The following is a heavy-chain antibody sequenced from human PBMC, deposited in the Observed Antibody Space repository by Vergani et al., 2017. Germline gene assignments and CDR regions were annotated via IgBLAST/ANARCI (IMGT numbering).Heavy chain of an antibody. CDR1: GGTFSSYT. CDR2: IIPILGIA. CDR3: ARVLGVVPAETNPVPFDY. J-gene: IGHJ4*02. D-gene: IGHD2-2*01. V-gene: IGHV1-69*02. Sequence: QVQLVQSGAEVKKPGSSVKVSCKASGGTFSSYTISWVRQAPGQGLEWMGRIIPILGIANYAQKFQGRVTITADKSTSTAYMELSSLRSEDTAVYYCARVLGVVPAETNPVPFDYWGQGTLVTVSS.